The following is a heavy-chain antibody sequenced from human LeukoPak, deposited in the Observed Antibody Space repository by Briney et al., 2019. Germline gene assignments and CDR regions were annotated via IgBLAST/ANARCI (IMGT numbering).Heavy chain of an antibody. V-gene: IGHV4-59*01. J-gene: IGHJ6*02. CDR2: IYYSGST. D-gene: IGHD3-9*01. CDR1: GGSFSGYY. Sequence: SETLSLTCAVYGGSFSGYYWSWIRQPPGKGLEWIGYIYYSGSTNYNPSLKSRVTISVDTSKNQFSLKLSSVTAADTAVYYCARGRLCDILTGYCSYYYYGMDVWGQGTTVTVSS. CDR3: ARGRLCDILTGYCSYYYYGMDV.